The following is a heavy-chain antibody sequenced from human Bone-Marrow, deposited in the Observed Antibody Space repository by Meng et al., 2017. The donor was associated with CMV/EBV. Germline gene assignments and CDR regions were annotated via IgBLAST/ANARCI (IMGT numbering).Heavy chain of an antibody. V-gene: IGHV3-30-3*01. CDR3: ARARKTAPRIRFLEWSKVYYYYGMDV. CDR2: ISYDGSNK. J-gene: IGHJ6*02. CDR1: GFTFSSYA. D-gene: IGHD3-3*01. Sequence: GGSLRLSCAASGFTFSSYAMHWVRQAPGKGLEWVAVISYDGSNKYYADSVKGRFTISRDNSKNTLYLQMNSLRAEDTAVYYCARARKTAPRIRFLEWSKVYYYYGMDVWGQGTT.